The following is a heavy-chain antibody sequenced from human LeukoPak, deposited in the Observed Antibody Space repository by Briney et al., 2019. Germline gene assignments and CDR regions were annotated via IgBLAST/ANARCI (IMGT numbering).Heavy chain of an antibody. CDR2: LFPDGRT. V-gene: IGHV3-53*01. CDR3: ARTNPVYGDYDY. J-gene: IGHJ4*02. D-gene: IGHD4-17*01. Sequence: PGGSLRLSCIVSGFSVNDNYMSWVRQAPGKGLQWVSVLFPDGRTFYGDSVRGRFTISRDLARNTLLLQMHSLRADDTAVHYCARTNPVYGDYDYWGQGTPVTVSS. CDR1: GFSVNDNY.